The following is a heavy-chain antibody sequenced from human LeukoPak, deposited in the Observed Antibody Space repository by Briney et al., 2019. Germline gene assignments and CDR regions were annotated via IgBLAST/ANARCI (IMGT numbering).Heavy chain of an antibody. V-gene: IGHV4-59*01. D-gene: IGHD2-2*01. J-gene: IGHJ4*02. CDR2: IYYSGST. CDR1: GGSISSYY. Sequence: SETLSLTCTVSGGSISSYYWSWIRQPPGKGLEWIGYIYYSGSTNYNPSLESRVTISVDTSKNQFSLKLSSVTAADTAVYYCARGGEDIVVVPVFWGQGTLVTVSS. CDR3: ARGGEDIVVVPVF.